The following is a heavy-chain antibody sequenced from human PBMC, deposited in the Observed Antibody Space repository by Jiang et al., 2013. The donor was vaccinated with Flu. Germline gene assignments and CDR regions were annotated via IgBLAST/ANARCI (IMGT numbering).Heavy chain of an antibody. V-gene: IGHV1-46*01. CDR2: T. CDR3: ASASSWGRDY. D-gene: IGHD3-16*01. J-gene: IGHJ4*02. Sequence: TSYAQKFQDRVTMTRDTSTSTVYMELSSLRSEDTAVYYCASASSWGRDYWGQGTLVTVSS.